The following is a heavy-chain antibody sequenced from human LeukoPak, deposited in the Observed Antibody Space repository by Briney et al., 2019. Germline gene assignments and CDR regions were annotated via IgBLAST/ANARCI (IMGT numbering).Heavy chain of an antibody. CDR1: GFTFSDYY. V-gene: IGHV3-11*01. J-gene: IGHJ6*02. Sequence: GALRLSCAASGFTFSDYYMSWIRQAPGKGLGWVSYISSSGSTIYYADSVKGRFTISRDNAKNSLYLQMNSLRAEDTAVYYCAKPVNYGMDVWGQGTTVTVSS. CDR3: AKPVNYGMDV. CDR2: ISSSGSTI.